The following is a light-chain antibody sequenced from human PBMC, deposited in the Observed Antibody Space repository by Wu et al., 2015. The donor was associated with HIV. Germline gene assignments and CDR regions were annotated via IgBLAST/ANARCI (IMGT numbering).Light chain of an antibody. CDR3: QQYKSYFPT. CDR1: QSISNN. CDR2: AAF. J-gene: IGKJ2*01. Sequence: IVMTQSPATLSLSPGERATLSCRASQSISNNLAWYQQKPGQSPRLLVYAAFTRATGIPARFSGSGSGTEFTLTITGLESGDIGTYYCQQYKSYFPTFGQGTKLEIK. V-gene: IGKV3-15*01.